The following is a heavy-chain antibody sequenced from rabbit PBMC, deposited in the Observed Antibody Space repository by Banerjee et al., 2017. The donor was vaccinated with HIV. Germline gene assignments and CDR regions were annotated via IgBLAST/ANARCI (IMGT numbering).Heavy chain of an antibody. J-gene: IGHJ4*01. CDR2: IDPVFGST. CDR1: GFDFSSYY. CDR3: ARRTGNTGGSSDL. V-gene: IGHV1S7*01. D-gene: IGHD7-1*01. Sequence: QSLEESGGGLVQPGGSLKLSCKASGFDFSSYYMSWVRQAPGKGLEWIGYIDPVFGSTYYASWVNGRFTISSHNAQNTLYLQLNSLTAADTATYFCARRTGNTGGSSDLWGPGTLVTVS.